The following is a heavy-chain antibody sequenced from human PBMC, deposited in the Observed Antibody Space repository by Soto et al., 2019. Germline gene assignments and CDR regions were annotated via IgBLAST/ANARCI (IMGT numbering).Heavy chain of an antibody. D-gene: IGHD3-10*01. CDR3: VKTYGSMNWFDL. CDR2: IYHIGSP. Sequence: LQLEESGPGLVKPSETLSLTCTVSGASITGSRSYWGWIRHPPGKGLEWIGTIYHIGSPYYNPSLKGRLTMSVDTAKKQVSLRLTSVTAADTAVYYCVKTYGSMNWFDLWGQGTLVTVSS. CDR1: GASITGSRSY. J-gene: IGHJ5*02. V-gene: IGHV4-39*01.